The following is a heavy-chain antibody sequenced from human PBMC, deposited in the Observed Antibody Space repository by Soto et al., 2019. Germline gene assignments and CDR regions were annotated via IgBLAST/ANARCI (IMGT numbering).Heavy chain of an antibody. CDR3: ARVFKERGSSTSFNGISTLAY. CDR1: GCTFTSYA. CDR2: INAGNGNT. Sequence: ASVKVSCKASGCTFTSYAMHWVRQAPGQRLEWMGWINAGNGNTKYSQKFQGRVTITRDTSASTAYMELSSLRSEDTAVYYCARVFKERGSSTSFNGISTLAYWGQGTLVTVSS. J-gene: IGHJ4*02. D-gene: IGHD2-2*01. V-gene: IGHV1-3*01.